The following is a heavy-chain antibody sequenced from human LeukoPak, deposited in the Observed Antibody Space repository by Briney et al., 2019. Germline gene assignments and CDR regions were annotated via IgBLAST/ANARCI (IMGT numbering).Heavy chain of an antibody. D-gene: IGHD3-10*01. Sequence: GGSLRLSCAAPGFTFSNAWMSWVRQAPGKGLEWVGRIKSKAAGGTTDYAAPVQGRFTISRDDSENTLYLQMNSLKTEDAAVYYCILGGSYYTYWGQGTLVTVSS. CDR2: IKSKAAGGTT. V-gene: IGHV3-15*01. J-gene: IGHJ4*02. CDR1: GFTFSNAW. CDR3: ILGGSYYTY.